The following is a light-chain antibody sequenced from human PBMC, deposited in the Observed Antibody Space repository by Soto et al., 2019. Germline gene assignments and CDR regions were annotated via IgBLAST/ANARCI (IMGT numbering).Light chain of an antibody. CDR1: QSVSSW. CDR3: QQANSFPPIT. J-gene: IGKJ5*01. V-gene: IGKV1-5*03. Sequence: IHMSDSPSTLSASVLYRVTITCLASQSVSSWLAWFQQKPGKAPKLLIYKASNLQSGVSSRFSGGGSGTDFTLTISSLQPEDFATYYCQQANSFPPITFGQGTRLEIK. CDR2: KAS.